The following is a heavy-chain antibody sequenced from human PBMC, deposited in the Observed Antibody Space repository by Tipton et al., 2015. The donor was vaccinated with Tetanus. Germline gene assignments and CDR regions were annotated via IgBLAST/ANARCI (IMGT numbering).Heavy chain of an antibody. CDR3: AREADCSGGSCFSGDFDN. CDR2: SWYDGTDK. V-gene: IGHV3-33*01. CDR1: GFIFSSYG. D-gene: IGHD2-15*01. J-gene: IGHJ4*02. Sequence: SLRLSCAASGFIFSSYGIHWVRQAPGKGLEWVAVSWYDGTDKYYADSVKGRFTISRDNSKNTLYLQMNSLRAEGTAVYCCAREADCSGGSCFSGDFDNWGQGTQVAVSS.